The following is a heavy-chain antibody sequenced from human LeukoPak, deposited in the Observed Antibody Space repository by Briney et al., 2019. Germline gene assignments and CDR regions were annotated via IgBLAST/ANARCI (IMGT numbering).Heavy chain of an antibody. V-gene: IGHV1-3*03. D-gene: IGHD3-10*01. J-gene: IGHJ6*03. Sequence: ASVKVSCKASGYTFTSYAMHWVRQAPGQRLEWMGWINAGNGNTKYSQEFQGRVTITRDTSASTAYMELSSLRSEDMAVYYCARGRRGVAITMVRGALSGYYYYMDVWGKGTTSPSP. CDR1: GYTFTSYA. CDR2: INAGNGNT. CDR3: ARGRRGVAITMVRGALSGYYYYMDV.